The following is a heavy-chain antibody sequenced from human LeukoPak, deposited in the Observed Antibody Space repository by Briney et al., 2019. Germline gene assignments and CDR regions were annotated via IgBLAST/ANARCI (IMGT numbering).Heavy chain of an antibody. CDR1: GASVSSGGYY. D-gene: IGHD6-19*01. V-gene: IGHV4-61*02. Sequence: PSQTLSLTCSVSGASVSSGGYYWSWIRQPAGKEMEWIGRINPSGDTNYNPSLKSRVTMSIQTSKNQLLLNLISVTAADTALYYCARGFSTGWYFDPWGRCTQVTVSS. CDR2: INPSGDT. CDR3: ARGFSTGWYFDP. J-gene: IGHJ2*01.